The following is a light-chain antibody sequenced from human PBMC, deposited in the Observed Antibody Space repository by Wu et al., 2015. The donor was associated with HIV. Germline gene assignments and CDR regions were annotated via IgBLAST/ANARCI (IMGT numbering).Light chain of an antibody. CDR1: QSVSGTY. CDR3: HQYGRSPPFT. J-gene: IGKJ3*01. V-gene: IGKV3-20*01. CDR2: GAS. Sequence: EIVLTQSPATLSLSPGERATLSCRASQSVSGTYLAWYQQKPGQPPRLLIYGASRRATGIPDRFSGSGSGTDFSLTISRLEPEDSAVYYCHQYGRSPPFTFGPGT.